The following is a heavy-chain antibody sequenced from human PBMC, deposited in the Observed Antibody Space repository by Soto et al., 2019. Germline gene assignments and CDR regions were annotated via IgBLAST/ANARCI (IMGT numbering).Heavy chain of an antibody. D-gene: IGHD3-9*01. CDR2: ISAYNGNT. V-gene: IGHV1-18*04. Sequence: ASVKVSCKASGYTFTSYGISWVRQAPGQGLEWMGWISAYNGNTNYAQKLQGRVTLTTDTSTSTAYMELRSLRSDDTAVYYCARDNPPNYDILTGYYYSYGMDVWGPGTTVTVSS. CDR1: GYTFTSYG. J-gene: IGHJ6*02. CDR3: ARDNPPNYDILTGYYYSYGMDV.